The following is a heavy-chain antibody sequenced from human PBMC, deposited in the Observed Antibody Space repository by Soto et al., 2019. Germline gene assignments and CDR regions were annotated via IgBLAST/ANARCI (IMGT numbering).Heavy chain of an antibody. J-gene: IGHJ4*02. D-gene: IGHD4-17*01. CDR1: GFTFSSYG. CDR2: IWYDGSNK. V-gene: IGHV3-33*01. CDR3: AREGGVGDYGHVDY. Sequence: QVQLVESGGGVVQPGRSLRLSCAASGFTFSSYGVHWVRQAPGKGLEWVAVIWYDGSNKYYADSVKGRFTISRDNSKNTLYLQMNSLRAEDTAVYYCAREGGVGDYGHVDYWGQGTLVTVSS.